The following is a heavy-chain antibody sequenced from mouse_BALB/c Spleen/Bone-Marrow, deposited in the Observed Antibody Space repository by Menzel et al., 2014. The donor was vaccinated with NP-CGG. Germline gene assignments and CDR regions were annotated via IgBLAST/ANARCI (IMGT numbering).Heavy chain of an antibody. CDR1: GFTFTDYY. Sequence: EVQLVESGGGLVQPGGSLRLSCATSGFTFTDYYMTWVRQPSGKALEWLSFIRNEANGYTTEYSASAKGRFTISRDNSQSILYLQMNTLRPEDSATYYCTRDNGSSPSYWFFNVWGAGTTVTVSS. CDR3: TRDNGSSPSYWFFNV. CDR2: IRNEANGYTT. V-gene: IGHV7-3*02. D-gene: IGHD1-1*01. J-gene: IGHJ1*01.